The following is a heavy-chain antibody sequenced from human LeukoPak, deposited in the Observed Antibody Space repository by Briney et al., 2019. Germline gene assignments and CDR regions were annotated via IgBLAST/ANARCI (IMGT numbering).Heavy chain of an antibody. D-gene: IGHD3-22*01. V-gene: IGHV3-21*01. Sequence: GGSLRLSCAASGFTFSSFWMHWVRQPPGKGLEWVSSISSSSSYIYYADSVKGRFTISRDSAKNSLYLQMNSLRAEDTAVYYCARDGITMIVPRAFDIWGQGTMVTVSS. CDR3: ARDGITMIVPRAFDI. J-gene: IGHJ3*02. CDR1: GFTFSSFW. CDR2: ISSSSSYI.